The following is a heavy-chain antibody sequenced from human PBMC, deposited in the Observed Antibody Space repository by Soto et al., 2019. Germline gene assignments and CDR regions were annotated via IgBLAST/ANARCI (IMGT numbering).Heavy chain of an antibody. Sequence: SETMSLTCAVSDYSISSGYYWGWIRQPPGKGLEWIGSIYHSGSTYYNPSLKSRVTISVDTSKNQFSLKLSSVTAADTAVYYCARWDFDHKDDSRFDPWGTGNLVAVFS. J-gene: IGHJ5*02. CDR3: ARWDFDHKDDSRFDP. CDR2: IYHSGST. CDR1: DYSISSGYY. V-gene: IGHV4-38-2*01. D-gene: IGHD3-9*01.